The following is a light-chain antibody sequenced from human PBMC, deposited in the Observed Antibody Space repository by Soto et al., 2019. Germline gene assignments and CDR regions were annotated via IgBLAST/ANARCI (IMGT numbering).Light chain of an antibody. V-gene: IGKV1-5*03. CDR1: QTISSW. CDR3: QHYNSYSEA. Sequence: DIHMTQSPSTLSGSLGDRVTIPCLASQTISSWLAWYQQKPGKAPKLLIYKASTLKSGVPSRFSGSGSGTEFTLTISSLQPDDFATYYCQHYNSYSEAFGQGTKVDIK. CDR2: KAS. J-gene: IGKJ1*01.